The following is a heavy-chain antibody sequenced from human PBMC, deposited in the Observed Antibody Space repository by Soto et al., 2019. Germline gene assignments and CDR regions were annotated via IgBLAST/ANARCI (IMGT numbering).Heavy chain of an antibody. Sequence: ASVKVSCKASGYTYITNGINWVRQAPGQGLEWMGWISPANGDRKYAQKFKDRITMTSDTSTSTSYMELTNPRSDDAAVYFCARAPSFAKPNPHLWCYFDFWGRGTLVSVSS. V-gene: IGHV1-18*01. CDR3: ARAPSFAKPNPHLWCYFDF. CDR1: GYTYITNG. D-gene: IGHD2-21*01. CDR2: ISPANGDR. J-gene: IGHJ2*01.